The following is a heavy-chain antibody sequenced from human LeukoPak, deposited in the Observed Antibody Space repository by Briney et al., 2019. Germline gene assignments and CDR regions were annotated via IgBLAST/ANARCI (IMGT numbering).Heavy chain of an antibody. Sequence: GGSLRVSCAASGFTFSGYSMNWVRQAPGKGMECVSSISSSSSYIYYADSVKGRFTISRDNAKNSLYLQMNSLRAEDTAVYYCARGGIITSYAFEIWGQGTMVTVSS. CDR3: ARGGIITSYAFEI. CDR2: ISSSSSYI. V-gene: IGHV3-21*01. D-gene: IGHD1-26*01. CDR1: GFTFSGYS. J-gene: IGHJ3*02.